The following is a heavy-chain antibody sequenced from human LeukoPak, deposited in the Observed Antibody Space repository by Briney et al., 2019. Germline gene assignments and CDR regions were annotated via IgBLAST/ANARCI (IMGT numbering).Heavy chain of an antibody. CDR3: ARQGLRGFWFDP. J-gene: IGHJ5*02. CDR2: MNPNSGNT. Sequence: ASVEVSCKACGYTFTSYGINWVRQATGQGLEWMGWMNPNSGNTGYAQKFQGRVTMTRNTSISTAYMELSSLRSEDTAVYYCARQGLRGFWFDPWGQGTLVTVSS. CDR1: GYTFTSYG. V-gene: IGHV1-8*01. D-gene: IGHD4-23*01.